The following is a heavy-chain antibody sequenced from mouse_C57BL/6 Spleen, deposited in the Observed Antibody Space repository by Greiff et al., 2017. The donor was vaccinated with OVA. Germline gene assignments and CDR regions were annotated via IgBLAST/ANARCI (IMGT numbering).Heavy chain of an antibody. CDR1: GFTFSDYG. D-gene: IGHD3-3*01. CDR3: ARGDSYYWYFDV. Sequence: EVKLMESGGGLVKPGGSLKLSCAASGFTFSDYGMHWVRQAPEKGLEWVAYISSGSSTIYYADTVKGRFTISRDNAKNTLFLQMTSLRSEDTAMYYCARGDSYYWYFDVWGTGTTVTVSS. CDR2: ISSGSSTI. J-gene: IGHJ1*03. V-gene: IGHV5-17*01.